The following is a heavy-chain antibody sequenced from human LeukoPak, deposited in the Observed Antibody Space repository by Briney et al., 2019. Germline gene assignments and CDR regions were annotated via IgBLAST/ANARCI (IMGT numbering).Heavy chain of an antibody. Sequence: ASVKVSCKASGYTFPSYYMHWVRQAPGQGLECMGIINPSGGNTSYAQKFQGRVTMTRDTSTSTVYMELSSLRSEDTAVYYCARGGGFTPASWYFDLWGRGTLVTVSS. V-gene: IGHV1-46*01. CDR2: INPSGGNT. CDR1: GYTFPSYY. CDR3: ARGGGFTPASWYFDL. J-gene: IGHJ2*01. D-gene: IGHD2-15*01.